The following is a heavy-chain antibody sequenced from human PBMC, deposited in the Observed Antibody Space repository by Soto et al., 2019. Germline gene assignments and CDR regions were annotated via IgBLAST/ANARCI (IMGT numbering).Heavy chain of an antibody. CDR2: MNPNSGNT. D-gene: IGHD3-10*01. V-gene: IGHV1-8*01. Sequence: ASVKVSCKASGYTFTSYDINWVRQATGQGLEWMGWMNPNSGNTGYAQKFQGRVTMTRNTSISTAYMELSSLRSEDTAVYYCASGLLWFGELSPFAYWGQGTLVTVSS. J-gene: IGHJ4*02. CDR1: GYTFTSYD. CDR3: ASGLLWFGELSPFAY.